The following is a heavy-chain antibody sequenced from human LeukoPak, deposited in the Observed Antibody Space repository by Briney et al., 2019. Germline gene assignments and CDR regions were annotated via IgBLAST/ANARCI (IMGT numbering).Heavy chain of an antibody. V-gene: IGHV3-21*01. D-gene: IGHD3-9*01. Sequence: SGGSLRLSCAASGFTFSSYSMNWVRQAPGKGLEWVSSISGSSRYIYYADSVKGRFTISRDNAKNSLYLQMNSLRAEDTAVYYCARGLSDWRNLGNAFDIWGQGTMVTVSS. CDR2: ISGSSRYI. CDR1: GFTFSSYS. J-gene: IGHJ3*02. CDR3: ARGLSDWRNLGNAFDI.